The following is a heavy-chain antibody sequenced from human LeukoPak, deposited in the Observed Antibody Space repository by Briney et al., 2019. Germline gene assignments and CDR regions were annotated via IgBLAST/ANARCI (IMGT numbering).Heavy chain of an antibody. Sequence: PTASVKVSCKASGYTFTSYYVHWVRQAPGQGLEWMGIINPSGGSTSYAQKFQGRVTMTRDTSTSTVYMELSSLRSEDTAVYYCARAGGLTMIVVVLDYWGQGTLVTVSS. D-gene: IGHD3-22*01. CDR3: ARAGGLTMIVVVLDY. V-gene: IGHV1-46*01. J-gene: IGHJ4*02. CDR1: GYTFTSYY. CDR2: INPSGGST.